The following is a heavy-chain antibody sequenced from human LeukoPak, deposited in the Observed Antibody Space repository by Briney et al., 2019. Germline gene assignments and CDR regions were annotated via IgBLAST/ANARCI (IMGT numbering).Heavy chain of an antibody. CDR3: ARGHYDILTGYYFYYYGMDV. CDR2: IYYSGST. D-gene: IGHD3-9*01. V-gene: IGHV4-59*08. J-gene: IGHJ6*02. Sequence: SETLSLTCTVSGGSISSYYWSWIRQPPGKGLEWIGYIYYSGSTNYNPSLKSRVTISVDTSKNQFSLKLSSVTAADTAVYYCARGHYDILTGYYFYYYGMDVWGQGTTVTVSS. CDR1: GGSISSYY.